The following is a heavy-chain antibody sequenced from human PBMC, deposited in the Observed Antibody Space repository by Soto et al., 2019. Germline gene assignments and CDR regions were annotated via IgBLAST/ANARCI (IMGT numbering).Heavy chain of an antibody. CDR2: ISGSGGST. CDR3: AKGTARGAYYYDSSGPPADC. Sequence: QAGGSLRLSCAASGFTFSSYAMSWVRQAPGKGLEWVSAISGSGGSTYYADSVKGRFTISRDNSKNTLYLQMNSLRAEDTAVYYCAKGTARGAYYYDSSGPPADCWGQGTLVTVSS. CDR1: GFTFSSYA. D-gene: IGHD3-22*01. V-gene: IGHV3-23*01. J-gene: IGHJ4*02.